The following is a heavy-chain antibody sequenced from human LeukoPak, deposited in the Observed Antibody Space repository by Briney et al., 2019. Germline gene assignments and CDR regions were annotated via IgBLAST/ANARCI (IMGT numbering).Heavy chain of an antibody. CDR3: ARQSEYSDSYYYGMDV. J-gene: IGHJ6*02. CDR2: IYYSGST. D-gene: IGHD2/OR15-2a*01. Sequence: SETLSLTCAVYGGSFSGYYWSWIRQPPGKGLEWIGYIYYSGSTNYNPSLKGRVTILVDTSKNQFSLKLSSVTAADTAVYYCARQSEYSDSYYYGMDVWGQGTTVTVSS. CDR1: GGSFSGYY. V-gene: IGHV4-59*01.